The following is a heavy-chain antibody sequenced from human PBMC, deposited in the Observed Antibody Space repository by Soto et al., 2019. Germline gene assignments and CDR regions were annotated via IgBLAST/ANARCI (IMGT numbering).Heavy chain of an antibody. CDR2: IIPIFGTA. V-gene: IGHV1-69*06. D-gene: IGHD3-10*01. J-gene: IGHJ6*02. CDR3: AREVYYYGSGSPYYYYGMDV. CDR1: GGTFSSYA. Sequence: EASVKVSCKASGGTFSSYAISWVRQAPGQGLEWMGGIIPIFGTANYAQKFQGRVTITADKSTSTAYMELSSLRSEDTAVYYCAREVYYYGSGSPYYYYGMDVWGQGTTVTVSS.